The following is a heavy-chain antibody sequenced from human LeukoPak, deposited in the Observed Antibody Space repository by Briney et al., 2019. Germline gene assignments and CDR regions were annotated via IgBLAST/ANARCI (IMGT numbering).Heavy chain of an antibody. CDR3: ARDWEEYQLLSLGWFDP. V-gene: IGHV3-30*04. Sequence: GGSLRLFCAASGFTFSSYAMHWVRQAPGKGLEWVAVISYDGSNKYYADSVKGRFTISRDNSKNTLYLQMNSLRAEDTAVYYCARDWEEYQLLSLGWFDPWGQGTLVTVSS. CDR2: ISYDGSNK. D-gene: IGHD2-2*01. CDR1: GFTFSSYA. J-gene: IGHJ5*02.